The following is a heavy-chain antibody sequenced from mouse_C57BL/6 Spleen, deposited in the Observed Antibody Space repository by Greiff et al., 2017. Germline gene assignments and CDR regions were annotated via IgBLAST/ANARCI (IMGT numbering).Heavy chain of an antibody. CDR3: ARNRGLRLDWYFDV. D-gene: IGHD2-2*01. V-gene: IGHV2-9-1*01. CDR1: GFSLTSYA. CDR2: IWTGGGT. J-gene: IGHJ1*03. Sequence: VQVVESGPGLVAPSQSLSITCTVSGFSLTSYAISWVRQPPGKGLEWLGVIWTGGGTNYNSALKSRLSISKDNSKSQVFLKMNSLQTDDTARYYCARNRGLRLDWYFDVWGTGTTVTVSS.